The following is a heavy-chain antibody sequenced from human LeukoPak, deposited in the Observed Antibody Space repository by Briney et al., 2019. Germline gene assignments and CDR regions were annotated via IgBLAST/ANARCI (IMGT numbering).Heavy chain of an antibody. CDR2: IWYDGSNK. D-gene: IGHD6-13*01. Sequence: GGSLRLSCAASGFTFGSYGMHWVRQAPGKGLEWVAVIWYDGSNKYYADSVKGRFTISRDNSKNTLYLQMNSLRAEDTAVYYCARDQQLVPYYYYYYGMDVWGQGTTVTVSS. V-gene: IGHV3-33*01. CDR3: ARDQQLVPYYYYYYGMDV. CDR1: GFTFGSYG. J-gene: IGHJ6*02.